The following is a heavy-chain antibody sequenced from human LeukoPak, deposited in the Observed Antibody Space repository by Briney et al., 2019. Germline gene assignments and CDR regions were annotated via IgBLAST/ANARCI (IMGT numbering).Heavy chain of an antibody. Sequence: SETLSLTCAVYGGSFSGYYWSWIRQPPGKGLEWIGYIYYSGSTNYNPSLKSRVTISVDTSKNQFSLKLSSVTAADTAVYYCARGGVYDSSGYYFVPFDYWGQGTLVTVSS. J-gene: IGHJ4*02. D-gene: IGHD3-22*01. CDR2: IYYSGST. CDR3: ARGGVYDSSGYYFVPFDY. CDR1: GGSFSGYY. V-gene: IGHV4-59*01.